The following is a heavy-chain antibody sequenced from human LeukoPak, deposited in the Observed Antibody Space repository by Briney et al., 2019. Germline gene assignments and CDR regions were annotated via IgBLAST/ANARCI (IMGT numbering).Heavy chain of an antibody. CDR2: ISSSSSNI. D-gene: IGHD1-1*01. Sequence: GGSLRLSCAASGFTFSSYSMSWVRQAPGKGLEWVSSISSSSSNIYYADSVKGRFTISRDNAKNSLYLQMNSLRVEDTAVYYCARCTTGRTFGSLREIKRSREIDYWGQGTLVTVSS. CDR1: GFTFSSYS. V-gene: IGHV3-21*01. CDR3: ARCTTGRTFGSLREIKRSREIDY. J-gene: IGHJ4*02.